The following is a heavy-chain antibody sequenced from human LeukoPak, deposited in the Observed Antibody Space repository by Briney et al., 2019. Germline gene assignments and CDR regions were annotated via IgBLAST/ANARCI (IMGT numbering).Heavy chain of an antibody. CDR2: INPNSGGA. J-gene: IGHJ4*02. Sequence: GASVKVSSKASGYTFTGYYMHWVRQAPGQGLEWMVRINPNSGGANYAQKFQGRVTMTRDTSISTAYMELSRLRSDDTAVYYCAMGGYSYGRLFDYWGQGTLVTVSS. D-gene: IGHD5-18*01. CDR1: GYTFTGYY. V-gene: IGHV1-2*06. CDR3: AMGGYSYGRLFDY.